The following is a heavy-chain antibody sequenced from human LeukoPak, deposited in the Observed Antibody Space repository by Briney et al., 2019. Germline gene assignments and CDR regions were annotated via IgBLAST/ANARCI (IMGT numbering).Heavy chain of an antibody. J-gene: IGHJ4*02. CDR2: IWYDGSNK. V-gene: IGHV3-33*01. D-gene: IGHD5-18*01. Sequence: GRSLRLSCEASGFTFSNYGMHWVRQAPGKGLEWVAVIWYDGSNKYYADSVKGRFTISRDNSKNTLYLQMNSLRAEDTAVYYCARSDTTLVGYSDYWGQGTLVTVSS. CDR3: ARSDTTLVGYSDY. CDR1: GFTFSNYG.